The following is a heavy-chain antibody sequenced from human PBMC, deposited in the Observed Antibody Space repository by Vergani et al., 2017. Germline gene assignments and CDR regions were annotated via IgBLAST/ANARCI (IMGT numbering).Heavy chain of an antibody. Sequence: DVHLAESGGGFFQPGGSLRLSCSASGFSFNSYWMHWVRQVPGKGLEWVSFVSTGTKSQSYAESVKGRFTISRDSAKNSLYLQMDSLRAEDTAVYYCAREYSSTSGRAFDFWGQGTKVTVSS. CDR2: VSTGTKSQ. CDR3: AREYSSTSGRAFDF. CDR1: GFSFNSYW. D-gene: IGHD2-2*01. J-gene: IGHJ3*01. V-gene: IGHV3-48*01.